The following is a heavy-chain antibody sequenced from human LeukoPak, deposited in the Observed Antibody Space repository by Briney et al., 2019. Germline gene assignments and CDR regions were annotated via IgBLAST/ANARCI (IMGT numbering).Heavy chain of an antibody. D-gene: IGHD6-13*01. CDR1: GDSMNNYY. J-gene: IGHJ4*02. CDR3: ARYHEYSSSWYDFDY. Sequence: SETLSLTCNVFGDSMNNYYWSWIRQPPGKGLEWIGYIYYSGSTNYNPSLNSRVTISVDTSKNQFSLKLSSVTAADTAVYYCARYHEYSSSWYDFDYWGQGTLVTVSS. V-gene: IGHV4-59*01. CDR2: IYYSGST.